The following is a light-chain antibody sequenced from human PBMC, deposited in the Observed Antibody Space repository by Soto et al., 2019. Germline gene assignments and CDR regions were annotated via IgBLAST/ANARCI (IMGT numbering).Light chain of an antibody. CDR1: QDINNY. CDR3: QEYDKLPS. Sequence: DVQMTQSPYSLSASVGDRVTITCQASQDINNYLNWYQQKPGKAPKLLIYDASLLETRVPSRFSGSGSGTDFNFTISSLQPEDNATYYCQEYDKLPSFGPGTKVDI. CDR2: DAS. J-gene: IGKJ3*01. V-gene: IGKV1-33*01.